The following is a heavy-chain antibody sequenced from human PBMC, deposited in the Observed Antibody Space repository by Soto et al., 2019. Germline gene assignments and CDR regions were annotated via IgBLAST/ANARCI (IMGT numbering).Heavy chain of an antibody. CDR2: IYHSGST. J-gene: IGHJ4*02. Sequence: SETLSLTCTVPGDSISDYYWSWIRQPPGKGLEWIGYIYHSGSTYYNPSLKSRVTISLDASKIQFSLKLNSVTAADTVVYYCARASRNYFAYWGQGTLVTVSS. CDR3: ARASRNYFAY. V-gene: IGHV4-59*01. CDR1: GDSISDYY.